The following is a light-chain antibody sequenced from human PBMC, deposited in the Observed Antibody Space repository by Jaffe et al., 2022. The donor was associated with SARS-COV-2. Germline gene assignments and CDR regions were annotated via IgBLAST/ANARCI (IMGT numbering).Light chain of an antibody. CDR3: AAWDDSLSGLV. CDR2: GNN. J-gene: IGLJ3*02. V-gene: IGLV1-44*01. CDR1: NSNIGSNT. Sequence: QSVLTQPPSASGTPGQRVTISCSGSNSNIGSNTVNWYQQVPGTAPKLLIHGNNQRPSGVPDRFSGSKSGTSASLAISGLQSDDEADYYCAAWDDSLSGLVFGGGTKLTVL.